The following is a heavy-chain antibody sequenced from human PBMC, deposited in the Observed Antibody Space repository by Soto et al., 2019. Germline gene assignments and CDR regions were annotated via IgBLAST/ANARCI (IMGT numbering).Heavy chain of an antibody. V-gene: IGHV3-30*18. CDR1: GFTFSSYG. D-gene: IGHD5-12*01. CDR2: ISYDGSNK. J-gene: IGHJ6*02. Sequence: GGSLRLSCAASGFTFSSYGMHWVRQAPGKGLEWVAVISYDGSNKYYADSVKGRFTISRDNSMNTLYLQMNSLRAEDTAVYYCAKRGRDGYNYPYYGMDVWGQGTTVTVSS. CDR3: AKRGRDGYNYPYYGMDV.